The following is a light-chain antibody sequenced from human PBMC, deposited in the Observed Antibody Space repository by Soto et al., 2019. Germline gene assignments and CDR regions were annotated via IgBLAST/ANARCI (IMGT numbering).Light chain of an antibody. Sequence: EIVMTQSPATLSVSPGERATLSCRASQSFSSNLAWYHQKPGQAPRLLIYGASNRATGIPDRFSGSGSGIEFTLTINSLQPDDFATYYCQQHNTHSRTFGQGTKVDIK. V-gene: IGKV3D-15*01. J-gene: IGKJ1*01. CDR1: QSFSSN. CDR3: QQHNTHSRT. CDR2: GAS.